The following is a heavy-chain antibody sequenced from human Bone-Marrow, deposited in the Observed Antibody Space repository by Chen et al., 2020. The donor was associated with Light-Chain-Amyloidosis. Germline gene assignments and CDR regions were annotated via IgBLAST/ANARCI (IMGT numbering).Heavy chain of an antibody. CDR2: ISSTSSYI. V-gene: IGHV3-21*01. J-gene: IGHJ4*02. CDR3: ARRGSTGTAVDY. D-gene: IGHD4-4*01. CDR1: GFTFSTYG. Sequence: EVQLVESGGGLDKPGGSLRLSCAASGFTFSTYGMNWVRQAPGKGLEWVSSISSTSSYIYYADSVKGRFTISRDNAKNSLYLQINSLRAEDTAVYYCARRGSTGTAVDYWGQGTLVTVSS.